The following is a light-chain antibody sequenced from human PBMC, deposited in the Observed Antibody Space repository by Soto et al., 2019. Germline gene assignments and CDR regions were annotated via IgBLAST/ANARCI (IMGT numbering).Light chain of an antibody. Sequence: DIQITPAPSTLSASVGDRVTITCRASQSISTWLAWYQQKPGKAPKLLIYDASSLESGVPSRFSGSGSGTEFTLTISNLQPDDFATYYCQQYNSYSYTFGQGTKVDIK. V-gene: IGKV1-5*01. CDR1: QSISTW. CDR3: QQYNSYSYT. J-gene: IGKJ2*01. CDR2: DAS.